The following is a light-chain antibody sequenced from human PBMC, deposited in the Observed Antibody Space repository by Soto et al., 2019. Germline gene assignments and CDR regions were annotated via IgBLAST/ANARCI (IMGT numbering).Light chain of an antibody. Sequence: EIVMTQAPATVSVSPGERATLSCRASQSIGSNLAWYQQKPGQAPRLLIYGAFTRATGIPARFSGSGSGTEVTLTISSLQSEDFAVYYCQQSTNWPHTFGQGTKVEIK. CDR2: GAF. CDR1: QSIGSN. V-gene: IGKV3-15*01. CDR3: QQSTNWPHT. J-gene: IGKJ1*01.